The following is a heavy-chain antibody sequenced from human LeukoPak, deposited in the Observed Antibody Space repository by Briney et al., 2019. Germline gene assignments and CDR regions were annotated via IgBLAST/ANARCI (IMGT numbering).Heavy chain of an antibody. J-gene: IGHJ6*03. V-gene: IGHV3-48*03. CDR1: GFTFSSYE. CDR3: ASEQQPGLNYYYYMDV. Sequence: GGSLRLSCAASGFTFSSYEMNWVRQAPGKGLEWVSYISSSGSTIYYADSVKGRFTISRDNSKNTLYLQMNSLRAEDTAVYYCASEQQPGLNYYYYMDVWGKGTTVTISS. CDR2: ISSSGSTI. D-gene: IGHD6-13*01.